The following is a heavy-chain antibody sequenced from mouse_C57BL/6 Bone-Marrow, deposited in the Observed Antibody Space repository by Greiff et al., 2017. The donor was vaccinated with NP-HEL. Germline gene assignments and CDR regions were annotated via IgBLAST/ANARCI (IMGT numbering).Heavy chain of an antibody. Sequence: EVQLVESGGDLVKPGGSLTLSCAASGFTFSSYGMSWVRQTPDKRLEWVATISSGGSYTYYPDSVKGRFTISRDNAKNTLYLQMSSLKSEDTAMYYSASPYDDDGNYYAMDDWGQGAAVTVSS. CDR3: ASPYDDDGNYYAMDD. D-gene: IGHD2-4*01. CDR1: GFTFSSYG. V-gene: IGHV5-6*01. CDR2: ISSGGSYT. J-gene: IGHJ4*01.